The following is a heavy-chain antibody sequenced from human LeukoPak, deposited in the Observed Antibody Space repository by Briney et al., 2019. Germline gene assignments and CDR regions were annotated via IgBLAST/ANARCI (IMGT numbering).Heavy chain of an antibody. CDR2: IKSKTDGGTA. CDR3: TPDLMDV. Sequence: RGSLRLSCVVSGFPFTNAWMSWVRQAPGKGLEWVGRIKSKTDGGTADYAAPVRGRFTMWRDDARSALYLQMNSLQTEDTAAYYCTPDLMDVWGKGTTVIVSS. V-gene: IGHV3-15*01. CDR1: GFPFTNAW. J-gene: IGHJ6*03.